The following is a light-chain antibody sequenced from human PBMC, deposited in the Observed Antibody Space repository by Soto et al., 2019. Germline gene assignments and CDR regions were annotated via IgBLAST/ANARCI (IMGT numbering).Light chain of an antibody. J-gene: IGKJ4*01. CDR2: AAS. CDR3: QQLKSFPLS. V-gene: IGKV1-9*01. CDR1: QGISSS. Sequence: IQLTQSPSSLSASVGDRVPITCRASQGISSSLAWYQQQPGKAPKLLIYAASTLQSGVPSRFSGSGSGTDFTLTISSLQPEDFATYYCQQLKSFPLSFGGGTTVEIK.